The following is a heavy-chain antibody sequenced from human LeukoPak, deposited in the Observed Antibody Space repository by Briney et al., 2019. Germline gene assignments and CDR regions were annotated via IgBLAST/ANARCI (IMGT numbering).Heavy chain of an antibody. CDR1: GFTFSSYG. CDR2: ISYDGGNK. Sequence: PGGSLRLSCAASGFTFSSYGMHWVRQAPGKGLEWVAVISYDGGNKYYADSVKGRFTISRDDSKNTLYLQMNSLRAEDTAVYYCAKGRGNYYDSSGYYDANFDYWGQGTLVTVSS. CDR3: AKGRGNYYDSSGYYDANFDY. J-gene: IGHJ4*02. D-gene: IGHD3-22*01. V-gene: IGHV3-30*18.